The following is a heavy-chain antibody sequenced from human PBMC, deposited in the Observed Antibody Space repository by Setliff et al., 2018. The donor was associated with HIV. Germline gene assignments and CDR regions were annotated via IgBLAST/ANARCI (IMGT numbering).Heavy chain of an antibody. D-gene: IGHD1-26*01. J-gene: IGHJ5*01. Sequence: LSLTCAVYGGSFSGYYWTWIRQPPGKGLEWIADINHKTNANYNPSLKSRVIISVDTSKNQFSLNLTSVTAADTGLYFCARAVYGGTYSWFDSWGQGGLVTVSS. CDR3: ARAVYGGTYSWFDS. CDR1: GGSFSGYY. CDR2: INHKTNA. V-gene: IGHV4-34*01.